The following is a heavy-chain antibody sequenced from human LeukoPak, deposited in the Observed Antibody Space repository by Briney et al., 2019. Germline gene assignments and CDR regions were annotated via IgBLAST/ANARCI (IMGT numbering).Heavy chain of an antibody. V-gene: IGHV4-4*07. CDR3: ASGVGAGGGDAFDI. Sequence: SETLSLTCTVSGGSISSYYWSWIRQPAGKGLEWIGRIYTSGSTNYNPSLKSRVTISVDTSKNQFSLKLSSVTAADTAVYYCASGVGAGGGDAFDIWGQGTMVTVSS. J-gene: IGHJ3*02. CDR2: IYTSGST. D-gene: IGHD1-26*01. CDR1: GGSISSYY.